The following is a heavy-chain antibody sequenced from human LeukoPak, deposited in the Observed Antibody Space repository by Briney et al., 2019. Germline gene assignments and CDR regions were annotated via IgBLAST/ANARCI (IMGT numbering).Heavy chain of an antibody. V-gene: IGHV4-38-2*01. CDR2: MHHTGST. Sequence: SETLSLTCSVSGYSINSGYHWGWIRQPPGKGLEWIAIMHHTGSTHYNPSLQSRVTISIDTSKNHFSLKVISMTAADTAAYYCTKSDGYGLIRICGRGTMVTVSS. CDR3: TKSDGYGLIRI. D-gene: IGHD3-10*01. CDR1: GYSINSGYH. J-gene: IGHJ3*02.